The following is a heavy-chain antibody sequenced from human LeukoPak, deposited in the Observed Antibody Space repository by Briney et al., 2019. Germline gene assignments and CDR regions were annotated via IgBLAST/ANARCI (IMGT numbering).Heavy chain of an antibody. J-gene: IGHJ3*02. Sequence: SVKVFCKASGGTFSSYAIRWVRQAPGQGLEWMGRIIPILGIANYAQKFQGRVTITADKSTSTAYMELSSLRSEDTAVYYCASALGAYCGGDCDAFDIWGQGTMVTVSS. CDR2: IIPILGIA. CDR3: ASALGAYCGGDCDAFDI. CDR1: GGTFSSYA. D-gene: IGHD2-21*02. V-gene: IGHV1-69*04.